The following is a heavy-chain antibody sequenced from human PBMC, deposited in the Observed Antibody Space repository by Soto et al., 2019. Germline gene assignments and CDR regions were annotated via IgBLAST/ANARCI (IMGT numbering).Heavy chain of an antibody. V-gene: IGHV3-30-3*01. CDR1: GFTYSTYT. CDR2: ISYDGNNK. Sequence: GGSLRLSCAASGFTYSTYTMHWVRQAPGKGLEWVAVISYDGNNKFYADSVKGRFTISRDNAKNSLYLQMNSLRAEDTAVYYCLIVSGAFDIWGQGTMVTV. J-gene: IGHJ3*02. CDR3: LIVSGAFDI. D-gene: IGHD2-21*01.